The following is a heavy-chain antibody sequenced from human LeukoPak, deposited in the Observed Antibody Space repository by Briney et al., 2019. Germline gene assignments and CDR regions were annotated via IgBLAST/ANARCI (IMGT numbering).Heavy chain of an antibody. J-gene: IGHJ4*02. Sequence: ASVKVSCKVSGYTLTELSMHWVRQAPGKGLEWMGSFDPKDGETIYAQKFQGRVTMTEDTSTDTAYMELSSLRSEDTAVYYCARDGYYDILTGTDFWGQGTLVTVSS. D-gene: IGHD3-9*01. CDR2: FDPKDGET. CDR3: ARDGYYDILTGTDF. V-gene: IGHV1-24*01. CDR1: GYTLTELS.